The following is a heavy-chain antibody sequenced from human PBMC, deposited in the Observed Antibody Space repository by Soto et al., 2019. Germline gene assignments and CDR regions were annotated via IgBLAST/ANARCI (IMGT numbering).Heavy chain of an antibody. J-gene: IGHJ3*02. Sequence: SETLSLTCAVSGYSISSGYYWGWIRQPPGKGLEWIGSIYHSGSTYYNPSLRSRVTISVDTSKNQFSLKLSSVTAADTAVYYCARDQVGYCSSTSCYYAFDIWGQGTMVTVSS. D-gene: IGHD2-2*01. CDR3: ARDQVGYCSSTSCYYAFDI. CDR1: GYSISSGYY. V-gene: IGHV4-38-2*02. CDR2: IYHSGST.